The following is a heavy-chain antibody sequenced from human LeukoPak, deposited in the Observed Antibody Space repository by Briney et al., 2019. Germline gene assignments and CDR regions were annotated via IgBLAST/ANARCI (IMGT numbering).Heavy chain of an antibody. J-gene: IGHJ4*02. D-gene: IGHD3-22*01. Sequence: SETLSLTCAVSGGSISSYYWSWIRQPPGKGLEWIGYIYYSGSTNYNPSLKSRVTISVDTSKNQFSLKLSSVTAADTAVYYCARNYYDSSGYYLYYFDYWGQGTLVTVSS. V-gene: IGHV4-59*01. CDR2: IYYSGST. CDR1: GGSISSYY. CDR3: ARNYYDSSGYYLYYFDY.